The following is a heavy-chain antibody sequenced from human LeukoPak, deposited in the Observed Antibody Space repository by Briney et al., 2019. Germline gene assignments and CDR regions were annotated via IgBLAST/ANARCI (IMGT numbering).Heavy chain of an antibody. Sequence: ASMKVSCKASGYTFTGYYIHWLRQAPGQGLEWMGWINGNSGGTNYAQKFQGRVTMTRDTSITTAYMELSRLRSDDTAVYYCARYSYCGGVCYTFDYWGQGSLVTVSS. CDR1: GYTFTGYY. CDR2: INGNSGGT. J-gene: IGHJ4*02. CDR3: ARYSYCGGVCYTFDY. V-gene: IGHV1-2*02. D-gene: IGHD2-21*02.